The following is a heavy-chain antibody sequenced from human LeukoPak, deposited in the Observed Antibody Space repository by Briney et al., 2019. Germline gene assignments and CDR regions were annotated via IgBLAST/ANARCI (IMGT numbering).Heavy chain of an antibody. D-gene: IGHD3-3*01. V-gene: IGHV3-30*18. J-gene: IGHJ4*02. CDR3: AKDQRRAGQGFLVY. Sequence: GRSLRLSCAASGFTFSSYGMHWVRQAPGKGREWVAVISYDGSNKYYADSVKGRFTISRDNSKNTLYLQMNSLRAEDTAVYYCAKDQRRAGQGFLVYWGQGTLVTVSS. CDR2: ISYDGSNK. CDR1: GFTFSSYG.